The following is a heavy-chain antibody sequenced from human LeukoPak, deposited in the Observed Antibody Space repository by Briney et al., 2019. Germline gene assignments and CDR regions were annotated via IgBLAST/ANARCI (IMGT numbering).Heavy chain of an antibody. V-gene: IGHV3-9*01. Sequence: GGSLRLSCAASVFTFDDYAMHWVRQAPGKGLEWVSGISWNSGSIGYADSVKGRFTISRDNAKNSLYLQMNSLRAEDTALYYCAKDVRAVAGTWSHMDVWGKGTTVTVSS. CDR1: VFTFDDYA. CDR2: ISWNSGSI. J-gene: IGHJ6*03. CDR3: AKDVRAVAGTWSHMDV. D-gene: IGHD6-19*01.